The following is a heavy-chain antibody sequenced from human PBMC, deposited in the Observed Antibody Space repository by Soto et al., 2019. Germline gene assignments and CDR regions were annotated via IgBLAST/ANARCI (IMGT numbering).Heavy chain of an antibody. J-gene: IGHJ4*02. CDR1: GFTVSSNY. V-gene: IGHV3-53*01. D-gene: IGHD3-9*01. Sequence: XVSLRLSCAASGFTVSSNYMSWVRQAPGKGLEWVLVIYRGGNTYYVDSVKGRFTISRDSSKNTLYLQMNSLRAEDTAVYYCGTGADDTGYVYDYWGQGTLVTVSS. CDR2: IYRGGNT. CDR3: GTGADDTGYVYDY.